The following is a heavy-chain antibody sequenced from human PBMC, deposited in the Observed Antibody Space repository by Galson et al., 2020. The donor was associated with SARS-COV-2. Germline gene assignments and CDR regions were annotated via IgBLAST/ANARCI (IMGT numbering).Heavy chain of an antibody. Sequence: GESLKISCKASGYSFSRYWIGWVRQMPGKGLEWMGIIYPGDSDTIYSPSFQGQVTISADKSITTAYLQWSSLKASDTAMYYCGRLLYSGYVRDYYYYGMDVWGQGTSVTVSS. CDR1: GYSFSRYW. J-gene: IGHJ6*02. D-gene: IGHD5-12*01. V-gene: IGHV5-51*01. CDR2: IYPGDSDT. CDR3: GRLLYSGYVRDYYYYGMDV.